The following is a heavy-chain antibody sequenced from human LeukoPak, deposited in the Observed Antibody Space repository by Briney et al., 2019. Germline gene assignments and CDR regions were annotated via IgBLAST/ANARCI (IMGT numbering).Heavy chain of an antibody. D-gene: IGHD6-13*01. V-gene: IGHV1-18*01. Sequence: ASVKVSCKASGYTFTSYGISWVRQAPGQGLEWMGWISAYNGNTNYAQKLQGRVTMTTDTSTSTAYMELRSLRSDDTAVYYCARMVRAFSSSPGAFDIWGQGTMVTVSS. J-gene: IGHJ3*02. CDR2: ISAYNGNT. CDR1: GYTFTSYG. CDR3: ARMVRAFSSSPGAFDI.